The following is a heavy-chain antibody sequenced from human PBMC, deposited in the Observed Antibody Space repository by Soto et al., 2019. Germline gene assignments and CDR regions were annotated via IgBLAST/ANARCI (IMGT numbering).Heavy chain of an antibody. Sequence: PSETLSLTCAVYGGSFSGYYWSWIRQPPGKGLEWIGEINHSGSTNYNPSLQSRVTISVDTSKNQFSLKLSSVTAADTAVYYCASLVEGIAAAGTPDYYYGMDVWGQGTTVTVSS. CDR3: ASLVEGIAAAGTPDYYYGMDV. CDR1: GGSFSGYY. J-gene: IGHJ6*02. D-gene: IGHD6-13*01. V-gene: IGHV4-34*01. CDR2: INHSGST.